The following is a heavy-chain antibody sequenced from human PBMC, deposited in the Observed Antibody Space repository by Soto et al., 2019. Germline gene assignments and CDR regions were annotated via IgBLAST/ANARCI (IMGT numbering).Heavy chain of an antibody. J-gene: IGHJ6*03. D-gene: IGHD6-6*01. Sequence: GGSLRLSCAASGFTFDDYAMHWVRQAPGKGLEWVSGISWNSGSIGYADSVKGRFTISRDNAKNSLYLQMNSLRAEDTALYYCAKEGYSSSDYYYYYMDVWGKGTTVTVSS. CDR2: ISWNSGSI. CDR1: GFTFDDYA. CDR3: AKEGYSSSDYYYYYMDV. V-gene: IGHV3-9*01.